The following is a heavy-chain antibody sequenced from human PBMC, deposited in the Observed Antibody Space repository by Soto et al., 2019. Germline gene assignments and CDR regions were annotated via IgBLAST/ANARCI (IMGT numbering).Heavy chain of an antibody. CDR2: IWYDGSNK. CDR3: ARSRIAVAGYLGY. J-gene: IGHJ4*02. D-gene: IGHD6-19*01. CDR1: GFTFSSYG. V-gene: IGHV3-33*01. Sequence: QVQLVESGGGVVQPGRSLRLSCAASGFTFSSYGMHWVRQAPGKGLEWVAVIWYDGSNKYYADSVKGRFTISRDNSKNTLYLQMNSLRAEDTAVYYCARSRIAVAGYLGYWGQGTLVTVSS.